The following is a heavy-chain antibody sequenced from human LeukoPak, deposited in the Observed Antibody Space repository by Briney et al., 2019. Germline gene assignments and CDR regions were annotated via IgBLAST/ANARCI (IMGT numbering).Heavy chain of an antibody. Sequence: GASVKVSCKASGGTFSSYAISWVRQAPGQGLEWMGGIIPIFGTANYAQKFQGRVTITADESTSTAYMELSSLRSEDTAVYYCARGGDIVVAQSNYYYYMDVWGKGTTVTVSS. CDR2: IIPIFGTA. D-gene: IGHD2-2*01. V-gene: IGHV1-69*13. CDR1: GGTFSSYA. CDR3: ARGGDIVVAQSNYYYYMDV. J-gene: IGHJ6*03.